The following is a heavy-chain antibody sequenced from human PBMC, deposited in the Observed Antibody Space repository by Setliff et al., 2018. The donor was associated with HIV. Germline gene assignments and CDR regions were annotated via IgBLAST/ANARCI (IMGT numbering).Heavy chain of an antibody. J-gene: IGHJ4*02. D-gene: IGHD2-2*02. CDR2: FYYTGST. Sequence: SETLSLTCTVSAASIRSHYWSWIRQSPGKGLEWIGNFYYTGSTDYNPSFKSRVTISLDKSNNQISLNLSSATAADTAVYYCARHTVFVRYFDHWGQGKLVTVSS. CDR3: ARHTVFVRYFDH. V-gene: IGHV4-59*11. CDR1: AASIRSHY.